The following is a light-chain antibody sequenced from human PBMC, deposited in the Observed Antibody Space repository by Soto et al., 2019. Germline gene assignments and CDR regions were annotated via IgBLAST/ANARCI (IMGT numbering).Light chain of an antibody. CDR3: QQRCNWPLT. J-gene: IGKJ4*01. V-gene: IGKV3-11*01. CDR2: DAS. Sequence: EIVLTQSPATLSLSPGERATLSCRASQSVSSHLAWYQLKPGQAPRLLIYDASHRATGIPARFSGSGSGTDFTLTISSLEPEDFAVYYCQQRCNWPLTFGGGTKVEIK. CDR1: QSVSSH.